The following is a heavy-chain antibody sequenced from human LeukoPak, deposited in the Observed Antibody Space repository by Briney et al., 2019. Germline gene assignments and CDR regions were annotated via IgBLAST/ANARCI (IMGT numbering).Heavy chain of an antibody. CDR2: ISAYSGNT. J-gene: IGHJ6*03. CDR3: ARGRSYNEILTGYGDYYYYMDV. V-gene: IGHV1-18*01. D-gene: IGHD3-9*01. Sequence: GASVKVSCKTSGYTFTTYGISWVRQAPGQGLEWMGWISAYSGNTNYAQKVQGRVTMTTDTSTSTAYMELRSLRSDDTAVYYCARGRSYNEILTGYGDYYYYMDVWGKGTTVTVSS. CDR1: GYTFTTYG.